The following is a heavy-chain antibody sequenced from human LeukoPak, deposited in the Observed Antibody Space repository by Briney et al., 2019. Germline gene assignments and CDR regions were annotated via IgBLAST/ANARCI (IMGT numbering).Heavy chain of an antibody. Sequence: GGSLRLSCAASGFTFGTYAMSWVRQAPGKGLEWVSVISASGGTTYYAASVKGRFTISRDSSKSTLYLHMSSLRAEDTAVHFCAKQGTYTAYPDFDSWGQGTLVTVSS. V-gene: IGHV3-23*01. CDR3: AKQGTYTAYPDFDS. J-gene: IGHJ4*02. CDR2: ISASGGTT. D-gene: IGHD2-2*02. CDR1: GFTFGTYA.